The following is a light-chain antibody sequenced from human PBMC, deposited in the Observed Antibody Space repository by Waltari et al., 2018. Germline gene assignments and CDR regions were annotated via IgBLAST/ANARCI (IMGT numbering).Light chain of an antibody. CDR2: WAS. Sequence: DIVMTPIPDSLAVSLGDRATTNRKSSQSVLHTVNNQNYLAWYQQTPGRPPKLLIYWASTRESGVPDRFSGSGSGTDFTLTISSLQPEDVAVYFCQQYYTSSSITFGQGTRLEIK. J-gene: IGKJ5*01. CDR1: QSVLHTVNNQNY. V-gene: IGKV4-1*01. CDR3: QQYYTSSSIT.